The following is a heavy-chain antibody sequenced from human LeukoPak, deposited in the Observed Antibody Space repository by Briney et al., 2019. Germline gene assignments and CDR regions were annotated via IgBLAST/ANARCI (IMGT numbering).Heavy chain of an antibody. J-gene: IGHJ3*02. CDR2: ISYDGIDK. V-gene: IGHV3-30*14. CDR3: ARATGPADAFDI. Sequence: GGSLRLSCAASGFTFRNYALHWVHQTPGKGLEWVAVISYDGIDKYYADSVKGRFTISRDNSKNTLYLQMNSLRAEDTAVYYCARATGPADAFDIWGQGTMVTVSS. CDR1: GFTFRNYA.